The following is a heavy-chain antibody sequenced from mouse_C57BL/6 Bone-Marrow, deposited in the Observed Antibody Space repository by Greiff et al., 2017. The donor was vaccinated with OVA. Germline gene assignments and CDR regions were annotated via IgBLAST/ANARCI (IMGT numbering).Heavy chain of an antibody. CDR1: GYSITSGYD. CDR3: ARASPYYNAMDY. V-gene: IGHV3-1*01. CDR2: ISYSGST. Sequence: EVQGVESGPGMVKPSQSLSLTCTVTGYSITSGYDWHWIRHFPGNKLEWMGYISYSGSTNYNPSLKSRISITHDTSKNHFFLKLNSVTTEDTATYYCARASPYYNAMDYWGQGTSVTVSS. J-gene: IGHJ4*01.